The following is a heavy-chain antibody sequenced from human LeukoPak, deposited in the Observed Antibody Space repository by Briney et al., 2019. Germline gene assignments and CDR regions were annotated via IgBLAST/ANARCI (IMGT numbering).Heavy chain of an antibody. D-gene: IGHD2-21*02. CDR3: ARFVVVTAMGAFDI. CDR2: IKQDGSEK. CDR1: GFTFSSYW. Sequence: GGSLRLSCAASGFTFSSYWMSWVRQAPGRGLEWVANIKQDGSEKYYVDSVKGRFTISRDNAKNSLYLQMNSLRAEDTALYYCARFVVVTAMGAFDIWGQGTMVTVSS. V-gene: IGHV3-7*03. J-gene: IGHJ3*02.